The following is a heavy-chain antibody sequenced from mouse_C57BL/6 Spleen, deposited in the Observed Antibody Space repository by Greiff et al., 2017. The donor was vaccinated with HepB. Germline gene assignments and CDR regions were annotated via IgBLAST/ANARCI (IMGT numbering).Heavy chain of an antibody. D-gene: IGHD1-1*01. CDR2: IYPRSGNT. CDR1: GYTFTSYG. CDR3: ARGRYYGSSYQYYFDY. V-gene: IGHV1-81*01. Sequence: VQLQQSGAELARPGASVKLSCKASGYTFTSYGISWVKQRTGQGLEWIGEIYPRSGNTYYNEKFKGNATLTAEKSSSTAYMELRSLTSEDSAVYFCARGRYYGSSYQYYFDYWGQGTTLTVSS. J-gene: IGHJ2*01.